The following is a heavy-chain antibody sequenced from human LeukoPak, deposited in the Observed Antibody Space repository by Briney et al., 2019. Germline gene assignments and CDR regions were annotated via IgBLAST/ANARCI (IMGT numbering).Heavy chain of an antibody. Sequence: ASETLSLTCAIYGGSFSGYSWTWIRQPPGKGLEWIGEFSHSGFPVYNPSLGGRVTISIDASKNQFSLSLTSVTAADTALYFCARGSLAFASDYWGQGILVTVSS. J-gene: IGHJ4*02. CDR1: GGSFSGYS. CDR2: FSHSGFP. D-gene: IGHD3-3*02. V-gene: IGHV4-34*01. CDR3: ARGSLAFASDY.